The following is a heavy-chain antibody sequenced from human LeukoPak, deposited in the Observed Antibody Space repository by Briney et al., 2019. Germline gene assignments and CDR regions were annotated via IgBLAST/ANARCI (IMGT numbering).Heavy chain of an antibody. Sequence: SETLSLTCTVSGGSISSSSYYWGWIRQPPGKGLEWIGSIYYSGSTYYNPSLKSRVTISVDTSKNQFSLKLSSVTAADTAVYYCARDLGTTVTYVDYWGRGTLVTVSS. CDR1: GGSISSSSYY. D-gene: IGHD4-17*01. J-gene: IGHJ4*02. V-gene: IGHV4-39*07. CDR3: ARDLGTTVTYVDY. CDR2: IYYSGST.